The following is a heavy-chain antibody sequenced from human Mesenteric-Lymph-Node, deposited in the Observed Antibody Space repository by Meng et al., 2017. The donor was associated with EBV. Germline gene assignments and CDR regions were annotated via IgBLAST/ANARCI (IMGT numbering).Heavy chain of an antibody. CDR2: IYHSGST. D-gene: IGHD2-21*01. Sequence: QVQLQESGPGLVKPSGTPSLTCAVSGGSISSTKWWSWVRQPPGKGLEWIGEIYHSGSTNYNPSLKSRVTVSVDKSKNQFSLTLSSVTAADTAVYYCARDGGDRGVSDWFDPWGQGTLVTVSS. J-gene: IGHJ5*02. CDR1: GGSISSTKW. CDR3: ARDGGDRGVSDWFDP. V-gene: IGHV4-4*02.